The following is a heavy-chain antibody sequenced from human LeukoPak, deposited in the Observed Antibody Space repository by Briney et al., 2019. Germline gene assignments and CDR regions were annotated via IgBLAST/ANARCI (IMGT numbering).Heavy chain of an antibody. CDR1: GFTFSSYW. CDR3: ARDAAYSISVFDY. J-gene: IGHJ4*02. CDR2: INWNGGST. Sequence: PGGSLRLSCAASGFTFSSYWMSWVRQAPGTGLEWVSGINWNGGSTSYADSVKGRFTISRANAKNSLYLKMTRRRAEDPALYSCARDAAYSISVFDYWGQETVVSVPS. V-gene: IGHV3-20*04. D-gene: IGHD6-6*01.